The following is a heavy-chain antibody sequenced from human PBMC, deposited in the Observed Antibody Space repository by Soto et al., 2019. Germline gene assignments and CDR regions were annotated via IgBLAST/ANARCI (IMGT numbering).Heavy chain of an antibody. V-gene: IGHV1-69*13. CDR2: IIPIFGTA. J-gene: IGHJ4*02. Sequence: SVKVSCKASGGTFSSYAISWVRQAPGQGLEWMGGIIPIFGTANYAQKFQGRVTITADESTSTAYMELSSLRSEDTAVYYCARSHYYDSSGYYWYWGQGTLVTVSS. D-gene: IGHD3-22*01. CDR3: ARSHYYDSSGYYWY. CDR1: GGTFSSYA.